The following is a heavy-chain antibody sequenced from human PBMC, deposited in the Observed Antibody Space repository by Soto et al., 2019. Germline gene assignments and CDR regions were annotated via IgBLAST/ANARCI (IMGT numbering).Heavy chain of an antibody. D-gene: IGHD3-22*01. CDR1: DFTFGSYV. CDR2: ISFDGSSQ. Sequence: QVQLVESGGGVVQPERSQRLSCVASDFTFGSYVMHWFPQSPGKGLQWVALISFDGSSQYYADSVKGRFTISRDNSRNTMYLQMDRLRPEDTAVYYCAREMIPMIMGGMSALDVGGQGTTVTVS. V-gene: IGHV3-30*03. CDR3: AREMIPMIMGGMSALDV. J-gene: IGHJ6*02.